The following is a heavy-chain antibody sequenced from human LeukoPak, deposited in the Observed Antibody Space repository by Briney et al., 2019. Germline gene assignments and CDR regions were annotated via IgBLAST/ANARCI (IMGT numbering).Heavy chain of an antibody. CDR2: IWYDGSNK. Sequence: GGSLRLSCAASGFTFSSYGMHWVRQAPGKGLEWVAVIWYDGSNKYYADSVKGRFTISRDNSKNTLYLQMNSLRAEDTAVYYCARGLFGSGYYYFFDYWGQGTLVTVSS. V-gene: IGHV3-33*01. CDR1: GFTFSSYG. D-gene: IGHD3-22*01. J-gene: IGHJ4*02. CDR3: ARGLFGSGYYYFFDY.